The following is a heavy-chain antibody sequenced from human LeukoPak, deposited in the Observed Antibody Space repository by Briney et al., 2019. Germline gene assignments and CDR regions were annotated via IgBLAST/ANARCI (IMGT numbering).Heavy chain of an antibody. CDR1: GYSISSGYY. D-gene: IGHD3-22*01. V-gene: IGHV4-38-2*02. Sequence: SETLSLTCTVSGYSISSGYYWGWIRQPPGKGLEWIGSIYHSGSTYYNPSLKSRVTISVDTSKNQFSLKLSSVTAADTAVYYCAREGPNYYDSSGYLTGDYYYYMDVWGKGTTVTVSS. CDR2: IYHSGST. CDR3: AREGPNYYDSSGYLTGDYYYYMDV. J-gene: IGHJ6*03.